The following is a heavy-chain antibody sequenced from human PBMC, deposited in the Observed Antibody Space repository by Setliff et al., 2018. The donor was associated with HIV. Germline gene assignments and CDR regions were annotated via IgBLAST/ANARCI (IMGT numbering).Heavy chain of an antibody. CDR2: IHPSGSA. CDR3: ARDIQWRNFYHYMDV. J-gene: IGHJ6*03. V-gene: IGHV4-34*01. Sequence: PSETLSLTCAVYGESFSGFYWNWIRQPPGKGLEWIGEIHPSGSARYSPSLDRRVTITSDTSKNQVSLELASVTAADTAVYFCARDIQWRNFYHYMDVWGTGATVTVSS. D-gene: IGHD6-19*01. CDR1: GESFSGFY.